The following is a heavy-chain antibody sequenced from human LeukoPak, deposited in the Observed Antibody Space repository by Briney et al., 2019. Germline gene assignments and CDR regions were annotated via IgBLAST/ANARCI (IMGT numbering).Heavy chain of an antibody. CDR2: IKEDGSEK. J-gene: IGHJ4*02. CDR3: VKPYYFSSGSFN. D-gene: IGHD3-10*01. V-gene: IGHV3-7*01. CDR1: GFTFSSYW. Sequence: PGESLRLSCAASGFTFSSYWMSWVRQAPGKGLEWVANIKEDGSEKYNVDSVKGRFTISRDNAKNSLYLQMNNLRAEDTAFYYCVKPYYFSSGSFNWGQGTLVTVSS.